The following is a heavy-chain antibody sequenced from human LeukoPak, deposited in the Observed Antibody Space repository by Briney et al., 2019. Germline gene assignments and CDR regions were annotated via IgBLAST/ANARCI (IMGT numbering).Heavy chain of an antibody. Sequence: SETLSLTCAVYGGSFSGYYWSWIRQPPGKGLEWIGEINHSGSTNYNPSLESRVTISVDTSKNQFSLKLSSVTAADTAVYYCARGFAAAGSYWGQGTLVTVSS. V-gene: IGHV4-34*01. CDR2: INHSGST. CDR3: ARGFAAAGSY. D-gene: IGHD6-13*01. CDR1: GGSFSGYY. J-gene: IGHJ4*02.